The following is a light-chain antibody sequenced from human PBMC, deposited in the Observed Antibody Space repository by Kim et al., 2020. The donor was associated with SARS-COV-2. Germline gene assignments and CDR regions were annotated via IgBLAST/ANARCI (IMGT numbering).Light chain of an antibody. CDR2: RDS. CDR1: KLGDKY. CDR3: QAWDSSTVV. J-gene: IGLJ2*01. Sequence: EPPGQTANISCSGDKLGDKYVCWYQQKTGQSPGLVIDRDSKRPSGIPERFSGSNSGNTATLTISGTQAMDEADYYCQAWDSSTVVFGGGTQLTVL. V-gene: IGLV3-1*01.